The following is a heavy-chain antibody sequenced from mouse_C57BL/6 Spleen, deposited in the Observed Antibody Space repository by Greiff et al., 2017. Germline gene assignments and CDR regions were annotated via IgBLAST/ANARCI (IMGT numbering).Heavy chain of an antibody. CDR2: IHPNSGST. CDR3: ARDPANWDGLDY. V-gene: IGHV1-64*01. Sequence: QVQLQQPGAELVKPGASVKLSCKASGYTFTSYWMHWVKQRPGQGLEWIGMIHPNSGSTNYNEKFKSKATLTVDTSSSTAYMQLSSLTSEDSAVYYCARDPANWDGLDYWGQGTTLTVSS. D-gene: IGHD4-1*01. CDR1: GYTFTSYW. J-gene: IGHJ2*01.